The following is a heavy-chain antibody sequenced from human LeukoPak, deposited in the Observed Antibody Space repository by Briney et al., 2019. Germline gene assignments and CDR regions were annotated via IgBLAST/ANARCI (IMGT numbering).Heavy chain of an antibody. Sequence: PSETLSLTRPGSVGCISRYYWSWMRQPPGKGLEWIGYIYYSGSTHYNPSLKGRVTRSVDTSKNQFTLKLSSVTAADTAADYCARGDDSSGYYPIKDCWGQGTLVTVSS. J-gene: IGHJ4*02. CDR2: IYYSGST. D-gene: IGHD3-22*01. CDR1: VGCISRYY. V-gene: IGHV4-59*01. CDR3: ARGDDSSGYYPIKDC.